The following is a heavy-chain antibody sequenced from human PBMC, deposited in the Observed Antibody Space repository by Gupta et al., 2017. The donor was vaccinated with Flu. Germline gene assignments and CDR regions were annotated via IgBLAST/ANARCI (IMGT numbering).Heavy chain of an antibody. CDR1: GFTFSTYA. V-gene: IGHV3-23*01. J-gene: IGHJ5*02. CDR3: AKSQTGTTRGWFDP. CDR2: ISGGGGST. D-gene: IGHD1-1*01. Sequence: EVQLLESGGGLVQPGGSLRLSCAASGFTFSTYAMTWVRQAPGKGLEWVSGISGGGGSTYYADSVKGRFTISRDNSKNTLYLQVNSLRAEDTAFYYCAKSQTGTTRGWFDPWGQGTLVTVSS.